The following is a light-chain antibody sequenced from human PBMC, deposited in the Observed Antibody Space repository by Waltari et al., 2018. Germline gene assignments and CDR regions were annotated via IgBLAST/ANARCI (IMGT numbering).Light chain of an antibody. CDR3: QQYDNWPRT. Sequence: ETVITQSPAALSVSPGERATLFCRASQSVGRDLAWYQQKPGQAPRLLISAASTRATGIPVRFSGGGSGTDFTLAISSMQSEDFAVYYCQQYDNWPRTFGQGTRVEI. CDR2: AAS. V-gene: IGKV3-15*01. CDR1: QSVGRD. J-gene: IGKJ1*01.